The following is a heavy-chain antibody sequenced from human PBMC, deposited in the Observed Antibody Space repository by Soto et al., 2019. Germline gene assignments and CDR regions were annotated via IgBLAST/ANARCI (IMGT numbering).Heavy chain of an antibody. D-gene: IGHD2-15*01. V-gene: IGHV3-33*01. CDR1: GFTFSSYG. J-gene: IGHJ6*03. Sequence: QVQLVESGAGVVQPGRSLRPSSAASGFTFSSYGMHWVRQAPGKGLERVAVIWYDGSNKYYADSVKGRFTISRDNSKNKLYLNMKSLRAEDTAVYYCAREPYCSGGSCYATAYYYYYMDVWGKGTTVTVSS. CDR3: AREPYCSGGSCYATAYYYYYMDV. CDR2: IWYDGSNK.